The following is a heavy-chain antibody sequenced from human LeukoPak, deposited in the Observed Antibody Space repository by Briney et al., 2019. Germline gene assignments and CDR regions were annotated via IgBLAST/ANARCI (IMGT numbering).Heavy chain of an antibody. CDR3: ARDVLGTNGY. V-gene: IGHV1-3*01. CDR2: ITGGDGST. Sequence: ASVKVSCKASGYTFSSYAVHWVRQAPGQRLEWMGWITGGDGSTKYSQKFQGRITITRDTSASTAYMELSSLRSEDTAVYYCARDVLGTNGYWGQGALVTVSS. D-gene: IGHD2-8*01. J-gene: IGHJ4*02. CDR1: GYTFSSYA.